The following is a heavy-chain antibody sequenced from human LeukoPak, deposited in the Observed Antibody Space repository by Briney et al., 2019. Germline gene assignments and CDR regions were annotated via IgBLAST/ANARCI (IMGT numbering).Heavy chain of an antibody. CDR3: ARDSASSGHPFDY. V-gene: IGHV3-21*01. CDR2: ISSGNTYI. D-gene: IGHD3-22*01. J-gene: IGHJ4*02. CDR1: NFTFSRYS. Sequence: PGGSLRLSCAASNFTFSRYSVNWVRQAPGKGLEWVSSISSGNTYIYYADSVKGRFTISRDNAKNSLYLQMNSLRAEDAAVYYCARDSASSGHPFDYWGQGTLVTVSS.